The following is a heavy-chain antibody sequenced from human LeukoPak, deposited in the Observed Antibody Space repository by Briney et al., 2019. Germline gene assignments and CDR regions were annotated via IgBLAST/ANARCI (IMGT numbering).Heavy chain of an antibody. D-gene: IGHD6-13*01. V-gene: IGHV1-3*01. CDR2: INAGNGNT. CDR1: GHIFTSYA. Sequence: ASVKVSCKASGHIFTSYAMHWVRQAPGQRLEWMGWINAGNGNTKYSQKFQGRVTITRDTSASTAYMELSSLRSEDTAVYYCEAAAVNYYMDVWGKGTTVTVSS. J-gene: IGHJ6*03. CDR3: EAAAVNYYMDV.